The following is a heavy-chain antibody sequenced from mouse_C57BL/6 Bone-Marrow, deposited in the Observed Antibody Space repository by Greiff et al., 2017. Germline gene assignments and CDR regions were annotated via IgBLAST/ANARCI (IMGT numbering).Heavy chain of an antibody. J-gene: IGHJ4*01. CDR2: IYPGDGDT. Sequence: QVQLQQSGPELVKPGASVKISCKASGYAFSSSWMNWVKQRPGKGLEWIGRIYPGDGDTNYNGKFKGKATLTADKSSSTAYMQLSSLTSEDSAVYFCASHSKDYYAMDYWGQGTSVTVSS. V-gene: IGHV1-82*01. CDR1: GYAFSSSW. CDR3: ASHSKDYYAMDY. D-gene: IGHD2-5*01.